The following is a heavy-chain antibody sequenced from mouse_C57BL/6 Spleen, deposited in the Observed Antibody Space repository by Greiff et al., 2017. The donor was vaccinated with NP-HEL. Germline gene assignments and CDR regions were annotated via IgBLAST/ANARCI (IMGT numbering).Heavy chain of an antibody. CDR2: INPNNGGT. CDR3: ASFITTVVDY. V-gene: IGHV1-26*01. Sequence: EVKLQQSGPELVKPGASVKISCKASGYTFTDYYMNWVKQSHGKSLEWIGDINPNNGGTSYNQKFKGKATLTVDKSSSTAYMELRSLTSEDSAVYYCASFITTVVDYWGQGTTLTVSS. D-gene: IGHD1-1*01. CDR1: GYTFTDYY. J-gene: IGHJ2*01.